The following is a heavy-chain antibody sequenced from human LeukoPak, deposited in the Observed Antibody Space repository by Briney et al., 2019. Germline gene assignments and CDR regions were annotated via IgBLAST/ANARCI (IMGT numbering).Heavy chain of an antibody. CDR3: ARGRGYSGYDYGVYY. J-gene: IGHJ4*02. CDR1: GGSISSGGYY. D-gene: IGHD5-12*01. V-gene: IGHV4-31*03. CDR2: IYYSGST. Sequence: PSETLSLTCTVSGGSISSGGYYWSWIRQHPGKGLEWIGYIYYSGSTYYNPSLKSRVTISVDTSKKQFSLKLSSVTAAETAVYYFARGRGYSGYDYGVYYWGQGNPVTVSS.